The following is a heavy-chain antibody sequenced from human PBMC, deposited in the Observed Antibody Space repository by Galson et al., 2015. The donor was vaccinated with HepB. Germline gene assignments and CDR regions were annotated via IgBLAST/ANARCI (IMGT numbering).Heavy chain of an antibody. V-gene: IGHV3-23*01. CDR2: IGGSGLTT. D-gene: IGHD6-19*01. CDR3: AKGMLGWAFFDH. Sequence: SLRLSCAASGFPFGSYAMSWVRQAPGKGLEWVSAIGGSGLTTYYADSVKGRFTISRDNSKNSLYLQMNSLRVEDTATYYCAKGMLGWAFFDHWGQGALVTVSS. J-gene: IGHJ4*02. CDR1: GFPFGSYA.